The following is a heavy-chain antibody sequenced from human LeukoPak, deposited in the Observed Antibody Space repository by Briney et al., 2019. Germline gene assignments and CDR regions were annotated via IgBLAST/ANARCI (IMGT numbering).Heavy chain of an antibody. J-gene: IGHJ5*02. CDR3: ARRCDSGGYRFWFDP. V-gene: IGHV5-51*01. D-gene: IGHD3-16*02. CDR2: ISPHDSDT. CDR1: GYSFTNYW. Sequence: GESLKISCQGTGYSFTNYWIGWVRQMPGKGLEWMGMISPHDSDTRYSPSFQGQVTISADKSITTAYLQWSSLKASDTAIYYCARRCDSGGYRFWFDPWGQGTLVIVSS.